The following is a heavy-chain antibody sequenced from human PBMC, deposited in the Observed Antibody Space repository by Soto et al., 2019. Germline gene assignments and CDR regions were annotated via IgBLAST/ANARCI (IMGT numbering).Heavy chain of an antibody. Sequence: RRLSCSASGFTFSSYAMHWVRQAPGKGLEYVSAISSNGGSTYYADSVKGRFTISRDNSKNTLYLQMSSLRAEDTAVYYCVIDTAMAPYYYYGMDVWGQGTTVTVSS. CDR1: GFTFSSYA. D-gene: IGHD5-18*01. J-gene: IGHJ6*02. CDR3: VIDTAMAPYYYYGMDV. V-gene: IGHV3-64D*06. CDR2: ISSNGGST.